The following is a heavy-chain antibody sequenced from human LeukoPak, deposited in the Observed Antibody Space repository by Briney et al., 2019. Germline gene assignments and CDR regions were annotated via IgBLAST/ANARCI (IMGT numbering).Heavy chain of an antibody. J-gene: IGHJ4*02. CDR3: ARTTWIQLWLPFDY. D-gene: IGHD5-18*01. Sequence: GESLKISCTGSGYSSTSYWTGWVRQMPGKGLEWMGIIYPGDSDTRYSPSFQGQVTISADKSISTAYLQWSSLKASDTAMYYCARTTWIQLWLPFDYWGQGTLVTVSS. CDR2: IYPGDSDT. V-gene: IGHV5-51*01. CDR1: GYSSTSYW.